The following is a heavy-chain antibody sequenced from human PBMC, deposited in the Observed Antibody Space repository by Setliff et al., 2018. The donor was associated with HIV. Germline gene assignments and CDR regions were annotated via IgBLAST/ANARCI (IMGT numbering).Heavy chain of an antibody. Sequence: GASVKVSCKASGGTFSSYAISWVRQAPGQGLEWMGGIIPILGIANYAQEFQGRVTITADKSTSTAYMELSSLRSEDTAVYYCAVGYSGYVGPFDYWGQGTLVTVSS. J-gene: IGHJ4*02. CDR3: AVGYSGYVGPFDY. V-gene: IGHV1-69*10. CDR2: IIPILGIA. D-gene: IGHD5-12*01. CDR1: GGTFSSYA.